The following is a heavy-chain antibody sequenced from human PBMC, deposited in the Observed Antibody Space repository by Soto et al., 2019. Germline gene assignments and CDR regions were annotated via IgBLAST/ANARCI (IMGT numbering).Heavy chain of an antibody. V-gene: IGHV3-33*01. J-gene: IGHJ5*02. Sequence: QVQLVESGGGVVQPGRSLRLSCAASGFTFSSYGMHWVRQAPGKGLEWVAVIWYDGSNKYYADSVKGRFTISRDNSKNTLYLQMNSLRAEDTAVYYCARDRITIFGVVPPNWFDPWGQGTLVTVSS. D-gene: IGHD3-3*01. CDR3: ARDRITIFGVVPPNWFDP. CDR1: GFTFSSYG. CDR2: IWYDGSNK.